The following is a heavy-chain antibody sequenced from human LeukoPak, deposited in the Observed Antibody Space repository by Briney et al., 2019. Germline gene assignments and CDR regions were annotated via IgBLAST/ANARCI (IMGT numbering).Heavy chain of an antibody. Sequence: PSETLSLTCAASGGSISSSNWWSWVRQPPGKGLEWIGEIYHSGSTNYNPSLKSRVTISVDTSKNQFSLKLSSVTAADTAVYYCARHLKRGGLYYFDYWGQGTLVTVSS. V-gene: IGHV4-4*02. CDR2: IYHSGST. CDR3: ARHLKRGGLYYFDY. CDR1: GGSISSSNW. J-gene: IGHJ4*02. D-gene: IGHD2-15*01.